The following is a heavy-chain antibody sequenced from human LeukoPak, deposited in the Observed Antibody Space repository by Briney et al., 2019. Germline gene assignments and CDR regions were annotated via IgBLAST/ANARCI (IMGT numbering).Heavy chain of an antibody. J-gene: IGHJ5*02. D-gene: IGHD6-13*01. V-gene: IGHV4-34*01. Sequence: SETLSLTCAVYGGSFSGYYWSWIRQPPGKGLEWIGEINHSGSTNYNPSLKSRVTISVDTSKNQFSLNLTSVTAADTAVYYCARRPGGIAAAGTAVWFDPWGQGTLATVSS. CDR3: ARRPGGIAAAGTAVWFDP. CDR2: INHSGST. CDR1: GGSFSGYY.